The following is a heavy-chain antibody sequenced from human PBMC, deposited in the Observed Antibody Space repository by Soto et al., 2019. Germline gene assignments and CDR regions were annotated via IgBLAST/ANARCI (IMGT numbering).Heavy chain of an antibody. CDR2: ITSSGSNT. D-gene: IGHD6-6*01. V-gene: IGHV3-11*01. J-gene: IGHJ4*02. CDR3: ARRGTISSAHHFDH. CDR1: GFTFSGYN. Sequence: QVQLVESGGGLVKPGGSLRLSCAASGFTFSGYNMSWIRQAPGKGLEWVSYITSSGSNTFDAESVKGRFTISRDNTMNLLYLQMNSLSAEDTPVYYCARRGTISSAHHFDHWGQGTLVTVSS.